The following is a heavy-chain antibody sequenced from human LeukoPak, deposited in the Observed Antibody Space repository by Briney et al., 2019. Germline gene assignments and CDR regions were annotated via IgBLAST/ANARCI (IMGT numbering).Heavy chain of an antibody. CDR1: GGSFSGYY. CDR2: INHSGST. Sequence: SETLSLTCAVYGGSFSGYYWSWIRQPPGKGLEWIGEINHSGSTNYNPSLRSRVTISVDTSKNQFSLKLSSVTAADTAVYYCARAIAARYYYYYYMDVWAKGPRSPSP. CDR3: ARAIAARYYYYYYMDV. J-gene: IGHJ6*03. D-gene: IGHD6-6*01. V-gene: IGHV4-34*01.